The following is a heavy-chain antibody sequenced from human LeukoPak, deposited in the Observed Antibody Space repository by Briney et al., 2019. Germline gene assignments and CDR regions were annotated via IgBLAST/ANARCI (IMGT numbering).Heavy chain of an antibody. Sequence: GGTLRLSCAASGVTFSSDWMSWVRQAPGKGLGWVANIKHDGSGKYYVNPAKSRFTISKDNAKNSLYLQMNSLRSEDTAVYYCPSSPYLSDYYGMDVWGQGTTVTVSS. V-gene: IGHV3-7*01. J-gene: IGHJ6*02. D-gene: IGHD2-2*02. CDR3: PSSPYLSDYYGMDV. CDR1: GVTFSSDW. CDR2: IKHDGSGK.